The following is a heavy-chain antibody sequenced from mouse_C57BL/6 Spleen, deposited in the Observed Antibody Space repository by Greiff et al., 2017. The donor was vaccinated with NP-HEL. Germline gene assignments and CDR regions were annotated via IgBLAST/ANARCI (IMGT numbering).Heavy chain of an antibody. CDR1: GYSFTDYN. CDR3: AGWFLGDCYYSWYFEV. Sequence: VQLKQSGPELVKPGASVKISCKASGYSFTDYNMNWVKQSTGKSLEWIGVINPNYGTTSYNQKFKGKATLTVDQSSSTAYMQLNSLTSEDSAVYYCAGWFLGDCYYSWYFEVWGTGTTVTVSS. CDR2: INPNYGTT. D-gene: IGHD2-3*01. V-gene: IGHV1-39*01. J-gene: IGHJ1*03.